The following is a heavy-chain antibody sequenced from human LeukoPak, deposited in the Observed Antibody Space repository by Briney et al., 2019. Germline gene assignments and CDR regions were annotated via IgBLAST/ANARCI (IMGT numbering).Heavy chain of an antibody. Sequence: SVKVSCKASGGTFSSYAISWVRQAPGQGLEWMGGIIPISGTANYAQKFQGRVTITADESTSTAYMELSSLRSEDTAAYYCAAALGWYYFDYWGQGTLVTVSS. CDR1: GGTFSSYA. CDR2: IIPISGTA. D-gene: IGHD3/OR15-3a*01. CDR3: AAALGWYYFDY. V-gene: IGHV1-69*13. J-gene: IGHJ4*02.